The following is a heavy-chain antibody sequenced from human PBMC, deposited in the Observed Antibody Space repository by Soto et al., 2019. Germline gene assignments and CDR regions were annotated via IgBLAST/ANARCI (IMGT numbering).Heavy chain of an antibody. J-gene: IGHJ5*02. CDR3: AYLDRQT. CDR2: INACNGNT. D-gene: IGHD1-1*01. V-gene: IGHV1-18*04. CDR1: GYTFTSYA. Sequence: ASVKVSCKASGYTFTSYAIRWVRQAPGQRLEWMGWINACNGNTNYAQKLQGRVTMTKDTSTSTAYMELSSLRSDDTAVYYCAYLDRQTWGEGTPVTVSS.